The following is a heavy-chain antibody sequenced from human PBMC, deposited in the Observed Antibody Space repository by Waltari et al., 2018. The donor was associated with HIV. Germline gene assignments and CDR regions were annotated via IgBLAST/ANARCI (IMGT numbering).Heavy chain of an antibody. CDR2: ISAYNGNT. CDR1: GYTFTSYG. J-gene: IGHJ2*01. D-gene: IGHD5-12*01. Sequence: QVQLVQSGAEVKKPGASVKVSCKASGYTFTSYGISWLRQAPGQGLEWMGWISAYNGNTNDAQKLQGRVTMTTDTSTSTAYMELRSLRSDDTAVYYCARVEEAKMATIIALWGRGTLVTVSS. V-gene: IGHV1-18*01. CDR3: ARVEEAKMATIIAL.